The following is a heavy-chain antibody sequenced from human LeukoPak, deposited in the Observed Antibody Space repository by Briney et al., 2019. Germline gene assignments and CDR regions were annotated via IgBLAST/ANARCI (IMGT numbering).Heavy chain of an antibody. CDR3: ARGPGGMDV. Sequence: PSQTLSLTCAVSGGSISSGGYSWSWIRQPPGKGLEWIGYIYHSGSTYYNPSLKSRVTISVDRSKNQFSLKLSSVTAADTAVYYCARGPGGMDVWGKGTTVTVSP. CDR1: GGSISSGGYS. V-gene: IGHV4-30-2*01. J-gene: IGHJ6*04. CDR2: IYHSGST.